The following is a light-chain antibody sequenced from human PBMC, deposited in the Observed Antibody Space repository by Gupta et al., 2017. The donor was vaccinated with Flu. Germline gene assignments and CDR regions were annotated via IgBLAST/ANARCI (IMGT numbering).Light chain of an antibody. CDR2: KVS. Sequence: DVVGTQSPLSLAVTLGQPASISCRSSQSLLYSYGNTYLSWFHQRPGQSPRRLISKVSERDSGVPDRFSGSGSGTDFTLKISRVEAEDVGVYYCMQGTHWPRAFGQGTKVEI. CDR3: MQGTHWPRA. J-gene: IGKJ1*01. CDR1: QSLLYSYGNTY. V-gene: IGKV2-30*01.